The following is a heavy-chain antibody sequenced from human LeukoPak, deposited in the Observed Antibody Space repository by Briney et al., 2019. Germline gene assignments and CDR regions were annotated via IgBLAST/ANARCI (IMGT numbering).Heavy chain of an antibody. CDR3: AVTYYDFWSGYYTKWFDP. V-gene: IGHV1-69*04. D-gene: IGHD3-3*01. CDR2: IIPILGIA. J-gene: IGHJ5*02. Sequence: SVKVSCKASGGTFSSYAISWVRQAPGQGLAWMGRIIPILGIANYAQKFQGRVTITADKSTSTAYMELSSLRSEDTAVYYCAVTYYDFWSGYYTKWFDPWGQGTLVTVSS. CDR1: GGTFSSYA.